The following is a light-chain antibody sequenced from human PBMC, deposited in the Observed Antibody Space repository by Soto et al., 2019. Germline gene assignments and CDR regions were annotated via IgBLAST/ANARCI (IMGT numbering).Light chain of an antibody. V-gene: IGKV1-17*03. Sequence: DIQMTQSPSAMSASVGDRVTITCRASQGISTYLAWFQQKPGKVPKRLIYGASSLQSGVPSRFRGSGSGTEFTLTIISLQPEDFATYYCLQHNTYPLTFGGGTKVEIK. CDR2: GAS. CDR3: LQHNTYPLT. CDR1: QGISTY. J-gene: IGKJ4*01.